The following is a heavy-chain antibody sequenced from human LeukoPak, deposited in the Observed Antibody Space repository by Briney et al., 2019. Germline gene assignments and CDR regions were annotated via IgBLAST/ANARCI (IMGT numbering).Heavy chain of an antibody. CDR3: AASGGPINWFDP. CDR2: ITHNGYT. J-gene: IGHJ5*02. V-gene: IGHV4-34*01. CDR1: GGSFSGYY. D-gene: IGHD3-10*01. Sequence: PSETLSLTCAVYGGSFSGYYWSWIRQPSGKGLEWIGEITHNGYTNYNPALKSRVTISIDTSKNEFSLKVSSVTAADMAIYYCAASGGPINWFDPWGQGTLVTVSS.